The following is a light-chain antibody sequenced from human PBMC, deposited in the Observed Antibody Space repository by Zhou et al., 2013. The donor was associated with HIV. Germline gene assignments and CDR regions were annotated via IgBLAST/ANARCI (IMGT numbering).Light chain of an antibody. J-gene: IGKJ1*01. V-gene: IGKV1-27*01. CDR3: QNYNGAPRT. Sequence: IQMTQSPSSLSASVGERVTVTCRASQDIKNFLAWYQQKPGKVPNLLIYRASYLLSGVPSRFSGSGSGTDFTLSINSLQPEDVATYYCQNYNGAPRTFGQGTKVEIK. CDR1: QDIKNF. CDR2: RAS.